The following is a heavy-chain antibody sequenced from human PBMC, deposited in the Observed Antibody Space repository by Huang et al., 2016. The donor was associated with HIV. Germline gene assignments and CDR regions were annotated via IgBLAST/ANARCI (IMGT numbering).Heavy chain of an antibody. CDR1: GYTFSTYS. CDR3: VRDSSSGLQLRY. D-gene: IGHD3-22*01. V-gene: IGHV3-48*01. CDR2: ISKTSGAT. J-gene: IGHJ4*02. Sequence: EVQLVESGGGLAQPGGSLRLFCVASGYTFSTYSMNWVRQAPGKGLEWVSYISKTSGATSYAESVKGRFTVSRDNVKNSLYLQMNRLRVEDTAMYYCVRDSSSGLQLRYWGQGALVSVS.